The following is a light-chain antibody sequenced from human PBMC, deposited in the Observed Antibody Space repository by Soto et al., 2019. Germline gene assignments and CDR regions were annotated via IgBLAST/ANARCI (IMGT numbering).Light chain of an antibody. CDR2: GAS. Sequence: DIVLTQSPGTLSLSPGERATLYCWASQSVSSNYLAWYQQKPGQAPRLLIYGASTRATGVPDRFSGSGSGTDFTLTISRLEPEDFAVYHCQQYGSLSWTFGQGTKVEIK. CDR3: QQYGSLSWT. V-gene: IGKV3-20*01. CDR1: QSVSSNY. J-gene: IGKJ1*01.